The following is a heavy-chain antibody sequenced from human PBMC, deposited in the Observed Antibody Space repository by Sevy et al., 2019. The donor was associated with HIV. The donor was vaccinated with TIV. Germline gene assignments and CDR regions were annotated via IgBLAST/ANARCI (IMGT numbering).Heavy chain of an antibody. J-gene: IGHJ6*02. CDR3: AKSKVASVYHYYGLDV. CDR1: GFTFDEHA. CDR2: FRWSSDSV. Sequence: GGSLRLSCKTSGFTFDEHAIHWVRQGPGKGLEWVSSFRWSSDSVAYADSVQGRFTISRDNIKSSLSLQMDSLRPEDTAVYFCAKSKVASVYHYYGLDVWGQGTAVTVSS. V-gene: IGHV3-9*01.